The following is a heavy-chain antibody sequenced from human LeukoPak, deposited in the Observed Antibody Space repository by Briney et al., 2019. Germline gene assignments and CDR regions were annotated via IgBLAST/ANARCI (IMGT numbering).Heavy chain of an antibody. CDR3: ARDRRWLQFEYAFDI. CDR2: INPNSGGT. V-gene: IGHV1-2*02. CDR1: GYTFTGYY. Sequence: ASVKVSCKASGYTFTGYYMHWVRQAPGQGLEWMGWINPNSGGTNYAQKFQGRVTMTRDTSISTAYMELSRLRSDDTAVYYCARDRRWLQFEYAFDIWGQGTMVTVSS. D-gene: IGHD5-24*01. J-gene: IGHJ3*02.